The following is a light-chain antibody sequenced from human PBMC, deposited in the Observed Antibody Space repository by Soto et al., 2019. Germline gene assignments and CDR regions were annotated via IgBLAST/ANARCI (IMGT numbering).Light chain of an antibody. CDR1: SSDVGSYNL. V-gene: IGLV2-23*02. J-gene: IGLJ1*01. CDR2: EVS. Sequence: QSALTQPASVSGSPGQSITISCTGTSSDVGSYNLVSWYQQHPGKAPKLMIYEVSKRPSGVSNRFSGSKSGNTASLTISGLQAEDEADYYCCSYAAISTFSNVFGTGTKLTVL. CDR3: CSYAAISTFSNV.